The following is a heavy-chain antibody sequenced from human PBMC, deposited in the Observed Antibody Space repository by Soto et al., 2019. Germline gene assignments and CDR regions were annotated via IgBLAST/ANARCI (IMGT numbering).Heavy chain of an antibody. CDR2: IYYSGST. Sequence: SLTMCLTCTVSGGTMSSSSYSLGWNSKPPGKGLEWIGSIYYSGSTYYNPSLKSRVTISVDTSKNQFSLKLSSVTAADTAVYYCASDVTYSSSLLGFDYWGQGTLVTVSS. CDR1: GGTMSSSSYS. V-gene: IGHV4-39*01. J-gene: IGHJ4*02. CDR3: ASDVTYSSSLLGFDY. D-gene: IGHD6-13*01.